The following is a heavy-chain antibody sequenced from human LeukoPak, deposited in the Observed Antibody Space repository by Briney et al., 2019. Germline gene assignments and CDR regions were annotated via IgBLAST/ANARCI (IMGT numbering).Heavy chain of an antibody. D-gene: IGHD1-26*01. V-gene: IGHV4-34*01. CDR3: ARDVGATPGYFDY. CDR2: INHSGST. Sequence: TSETLSLTCAVYGGSFSGYYWSWIRQPPGKGLEWIGEINHSGSTNYNPSLKSRVTISVDTSKNQFSLKLSSVTAADTAVYYCARDVGATPGYFDYWGQGTLVIVSS. J-gene: IGHJ4*02. CDR1: GGSFSGYY.